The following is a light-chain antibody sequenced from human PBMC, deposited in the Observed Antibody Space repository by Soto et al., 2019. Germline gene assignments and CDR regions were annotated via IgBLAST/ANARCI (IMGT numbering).Light chain of an antibody. J-gene: IGKJ1*01. CDR2: DAS. V-gene: IGKV1-5*01. CDR3: LQYYDYRT. CDR1: QSVSRR. Sequence: DIQMTQSPSTLSASVGDRITITCRASQSVSRRLAWFQQKPGKAPKLLIYDASKLESGVPSRFSGSESGTEFTEFTLTINGLQPDDFATYYCLQYYDYRTFGQGTKVDIK.